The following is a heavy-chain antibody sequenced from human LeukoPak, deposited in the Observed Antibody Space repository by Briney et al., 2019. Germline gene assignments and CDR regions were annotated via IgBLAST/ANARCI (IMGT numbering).Heavy chain of an antibody. CDR2: IYYSGRT. Sequence: SETLSLTCAVYGGSFSGYYWSWIRQPPGKGLEWIGYIYYSGRTNYNPSLKSRVTISVDTSKNQFSLKLSSVTAADTAVYYCARLDIAAAAVYYFDYWGQGTLVTVSS. CDR3: ARLDIAAAAVYYFDY. V-gene: IGHV4-59*08. CDR1: GGSFSGYY. D-gene: IGHD6-13*01. J-gene: IGHJ4*02.